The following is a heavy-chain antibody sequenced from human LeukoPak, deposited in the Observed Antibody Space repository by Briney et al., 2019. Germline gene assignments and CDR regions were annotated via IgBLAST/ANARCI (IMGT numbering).Heavy chain of an antibody. J-gene: IGHJ5*02. D-gene: IGHD2-15*01. CDR1: GGSISTFY. CDR2: INHSGYT. CDR3: ARVNTQGVPSP. Sequence: SETLSLTCTVSGGSISTFYWSWFRQPPGKRLEWIGYINHSGYTDYNPSLKSRVSMSVDTSKDQFSLKLSSVTAADTAVYSCARVNTQGVPSPWGQGILVTVSS. V-gene: IGHV4-59*08.